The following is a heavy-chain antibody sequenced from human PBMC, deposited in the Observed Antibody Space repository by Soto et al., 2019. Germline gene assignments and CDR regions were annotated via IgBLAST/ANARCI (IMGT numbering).Heavy chain of an antibody. V-gene: IGHV1-69*13. CDR1: GGTFSSYA. CDR2: IIPIFGTA. CDR3: ARVHDSSGYSHWFDP. D-gene: IGHD3-22*01. J-gene: IGHJ5*02. Sequence: SVKVSCKASGGTFSSYAISWVRQAPGQGLEWMGGIIPIFGTANYAQKFQGRVTITADESTSTAYMELSSLRSEDTAVYYCARVHDSSGYSHWFDPWGQGTLVTVSS.